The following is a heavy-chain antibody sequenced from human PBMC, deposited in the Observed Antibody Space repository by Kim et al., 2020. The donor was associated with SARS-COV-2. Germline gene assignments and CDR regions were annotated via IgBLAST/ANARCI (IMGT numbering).Heavy chain of an antibody. D-gene: IGHD3-3*01. CDR3: ATETRLRFLEWLYC. V-gene: IGHV1-24*01. Sequence: AQKFQGRVTMTEDTSTDTAYMELSSLRSEDTAVYYCATETRLRFLEWLYCWGQGTLVTVSS. J-gene: IGHJ4*02.